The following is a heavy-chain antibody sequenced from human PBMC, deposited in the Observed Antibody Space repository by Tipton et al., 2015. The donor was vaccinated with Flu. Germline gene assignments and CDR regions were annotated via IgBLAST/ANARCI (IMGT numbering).Heavy chain of an antibody. CDR1: GFSVSSNY. CDR3: ARVTGAATAYAMDV. J-gene: IGHJ6*02. D-gene: IGHD2-15*01. V-gene: IGHV3-53*01. CDR2: IYSGGST. Sequence: QLVQSGGGLIQRGGSLRLSCGVSGFSVSSNYMTWVRQAPGKGLEWVSVIYSGGSTYSADSVKGRFTISRDNSKNTLFLQMNSLRVEDTALYYCARVTGAATAYAMDVWGQGTTVTVSS.